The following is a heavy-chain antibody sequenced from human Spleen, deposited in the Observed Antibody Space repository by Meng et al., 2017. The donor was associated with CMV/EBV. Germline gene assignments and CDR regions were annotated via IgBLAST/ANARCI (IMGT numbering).Heavy chain of an antibody. V-gene: IGHV4-59*01. CDR3: ARGEGDVVPAARVFYYYFPMDV. J-gene: IGHJ6*02. CDR2: IYYNGGT. Sequence: SETLSLTCTVSGDSITTYYWSWIRQPPGKGLQWIGYIYYNGGTNYNPSLKSRVTISVDTSKNHFSLKLSSVTAADTAVYYCARGEGDVVPAARVFYYYFPMDVWGQGTTVTVSS. CDR1: GDSITTYY. D-gene: IGHD2-2*01.